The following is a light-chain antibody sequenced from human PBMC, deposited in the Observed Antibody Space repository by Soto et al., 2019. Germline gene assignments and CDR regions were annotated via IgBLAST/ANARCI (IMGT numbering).Light chain of an antibody. V-gene: IGKV3-20*01. Sequence: EIVLTQSPGTLSLSPGERATLSCRASQSVSSSYLAWYQQKPGQAPRRLIYGASSRATGIPDRFSGSGYGTDVTLTISRLEPDDFAVYYCQQYGSSPLTFGGGTKVEIK. CDR1: QSVSSSY. CDR2: GAS. J-gene: IGKJ4*01. CDR3: QQYGSSPLT.